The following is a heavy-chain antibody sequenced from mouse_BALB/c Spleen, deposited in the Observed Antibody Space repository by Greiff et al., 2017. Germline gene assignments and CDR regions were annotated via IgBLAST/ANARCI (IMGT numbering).Heavy chain of an antibody. J-gene: IGHJ3*01. D-gene: IGHD2-1*01. CDR3: ARGARYGNYGAWFAY. V-gene: IGHV1-18*01. Sequence: EVKVVESGPELEKPGASVKISCKASGYSFTGYNMNWVKQSNGKSLEWIGNIDPYYGGTIYNQKFKGKATLTVDKSSSTAYMELRSLTSEDTAVYYCARGARYGNYGAWFAYWGQGTLVTVSA. CDR1: GYSFTGYN. CDR2: IDPYYGGT.